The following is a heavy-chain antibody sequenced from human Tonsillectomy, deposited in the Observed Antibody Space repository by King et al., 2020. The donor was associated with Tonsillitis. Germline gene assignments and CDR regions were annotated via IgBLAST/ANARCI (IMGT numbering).Heavy chain of an antibody. V-gene: IGHV4-38-2*01. CDR1: GYSISSVYY. CDR2: IYHSGST. Sequence: QLQESGPGLVKPSETLSLTCAVSGYSISSVYYWGWIRQPPGKGLEWIGTIYHSGSTYYNPSLKSRVTISVDTSKNQFSLKLSSVTAADAAVYYCARVKSRGVDIGAFDIWGQGTMVTVSS. J-gene: IGHJ3*02. D-gene: IGHD3-10*01. CDR3: ARVKSRGVDIGAFDI.